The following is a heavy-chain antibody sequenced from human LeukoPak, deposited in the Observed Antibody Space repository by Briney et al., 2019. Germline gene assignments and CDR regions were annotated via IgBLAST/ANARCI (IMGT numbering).Heavy chain of an antibody. D-gene: IGHD2-2*01. CDR2: ISGSGGNT. CDR1: GFTFSSYA. CDR3: GQDPRFASCSSTSCAYAFHV. J-gene: IGHJ3*01. Sequence: PGGSLRLSCAASGFTFSSYAMSWVRQAPGKGLEWISTISGSGGNTYHADSVKGRFTISRDNSKNTLYLQMNSLRAEDTAVYYCGQDPRFASCSSTSCAYAFHVSSHGARVTVCS. V-gene: IGHV3-23*01.